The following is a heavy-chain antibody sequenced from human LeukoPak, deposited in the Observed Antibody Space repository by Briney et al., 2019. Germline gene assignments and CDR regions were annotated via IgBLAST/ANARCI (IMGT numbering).Heavy chain of an antibody. D-gene: IGHD6-19*01. CDR3: AGSGWYISPFDY. CDR1: GYSISSGYY. V-gene: IGHV4-38-2*02. J-gene: IGHJ4*02. Sequence: KPSETLSLTCTVSGYSISSGYYWGWIRQPPGKGLEWIGSIYYSGSTYYNPSLKSRVTISVDTSKNQFSLKLSSVTAADTAVYYCAGSGWYISPFDYWGQGTLVTVSS. CDR2: IYYSGST.